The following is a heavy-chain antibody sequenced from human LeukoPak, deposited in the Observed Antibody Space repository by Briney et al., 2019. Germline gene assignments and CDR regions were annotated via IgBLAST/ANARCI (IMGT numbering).Heavy chain of an antibody. CDR1: GGSLTSYY. Sequence: SETLSLTCTVSGGSLTSYYWSWIRQPPGKGLEWIGYIYYSGSTNYNPSLKSRVTISVDTSKNQFSLKLSSVTAADTAVYCCARDRGYDNDYYYYYGMDVWGQGTTVTVSS. V-gene: IGHV4-59*01. CDR3: ARDRGYDNDYYYYYGMDV. J-gene: IGHJ6*02. D-gene: IGHD5-12*01. CDR2: IYYSGST.